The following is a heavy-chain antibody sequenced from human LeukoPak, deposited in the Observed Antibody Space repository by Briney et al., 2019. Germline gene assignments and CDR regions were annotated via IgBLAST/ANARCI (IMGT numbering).Heavy chain of an antibody. Sequence: PSETLSLTCTVSGGSISSHYWCWIRQPPGKGLEWIGYIYYSGSTNYNPSLKSRVTISVDTSKNQFSLKLSSVTAADTAVYYCARSMGYCSSTRCYWGYYYYMDVWGKGTTVTVSS. J-gene: IGHJ6*03. CDR2: IYYSGST. CDR3: ARSMGYCSSTRCYWGYYYYMDV. V-gene: IGHV4-59*11. D-gene: IGHD2-2*01. CDR1: GGSISSHY.